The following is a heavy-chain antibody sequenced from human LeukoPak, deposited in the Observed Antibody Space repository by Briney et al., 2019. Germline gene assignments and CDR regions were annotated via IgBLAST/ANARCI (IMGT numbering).Heavy chain of an antibody. CDR1: GFTFTTYS. J-gene: IGHJ4*02. V-gene: IGHV3-21*01. CDR3: ARGHTAVTRHFDF. D-gene: IGHD4-17*01. CDR2: ISSGSSAI. Sequence: GGSLRLSCAASGFTFTTYSMTWVRQAPGKGLEWVSIISSGSSAIFSADALKGRFTISRDDAKNLLYLDMYSLRAEDTAVYYCARGHTAVTRHFDFWGQGTLVTVSS.